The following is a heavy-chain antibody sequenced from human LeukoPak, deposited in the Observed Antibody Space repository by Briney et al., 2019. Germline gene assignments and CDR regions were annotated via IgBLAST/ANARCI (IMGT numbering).Heavy chain of an antibody. Sequence: GGSLRLSCAASGFTFSGSAMHWVRQASGKGLEWVGRTGSKANSYATAYAASVKGRFTISRDDSKNTAYLQMNSLKTEDTAVYYCTRRMGSSWYNFHYYYGMDVWGQGTTVTVSS. CDR3: TRRMGSSWYNFHYYYGMDV. V-gene: IGHV3-73*01. CDR2: TGSKANSYAT. CDR1: GFTFSGSA. J-gene: IGHJ6*02. D-gene: IGHD6-13*01.